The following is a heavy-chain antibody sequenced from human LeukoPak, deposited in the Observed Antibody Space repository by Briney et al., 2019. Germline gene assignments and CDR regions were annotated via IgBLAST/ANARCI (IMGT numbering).Heavy chain of an antibody. J-gene: IGHJ4*02. D-gene: IGHD2-8*01. Sequence: SETLSLTCAVSGVSISSSNSYWGWIRQPPGKGLEWIGSIYYSGNTYYNASLKSRVTISVDTSKNQFSLKVTSVTAADTAVYYCARLNGVGLFTLPGGQGTLVTVSS. CDR1: GVSISSSNSY. CDR3: ARLNGVGLFTLP. CDR2: IYYSGNT. V-gene: IGHV4-39*01.